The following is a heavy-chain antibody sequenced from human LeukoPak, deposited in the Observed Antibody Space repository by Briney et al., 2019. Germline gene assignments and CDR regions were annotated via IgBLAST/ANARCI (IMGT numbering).Heavy chain of an antibody. CDR3: AKLLFYRVVIIFDY. V-gene: IGHV3-48*01. CDR1: GFTFSDYS. Sequence: GGSLRLSCVTTGFTFSDYSMNWVRQAPGKGLEWISYITASSDNINYADSVRGRFTISRDNAKNSLYLQMNSLRAEDTAVYYCAKLLFYRVVIIFDYWGQGTLVTVSS. J-gene: IGHJ4*02. D-gene: IGHD3-3*01. CDR2: ITASSDNI.